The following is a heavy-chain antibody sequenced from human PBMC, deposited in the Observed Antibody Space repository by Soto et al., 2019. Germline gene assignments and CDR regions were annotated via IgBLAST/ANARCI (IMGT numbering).Heavy chain of an antibody. CDR2: IGFDGTNI. D-gene: IGHD1-20*01. V-gene: IGHV3-33*01. CDR1: GFDFKTYG. CDR3: VRTACVINNCSYRGVR. J-gene: IGHJ4*02. Sequence: QGQLVESGGGVVQPGRSLRLSCVASGFDFKTYGMHWVRQAPGKGLAWVAVIGFDGTNIHYSDPVRGRFSISRDNSENPVSLQMDSLRVGDTALYLCVRTACVINNCSYRGVRWGQGTLFT.